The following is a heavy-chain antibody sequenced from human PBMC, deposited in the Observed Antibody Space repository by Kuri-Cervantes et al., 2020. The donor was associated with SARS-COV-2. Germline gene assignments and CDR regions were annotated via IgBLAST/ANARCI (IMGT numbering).Heavy chain of an antibody. V-gene: IGHV1-2*02. CDR1: AYTFTAYF. Sequence: ASVKVSCKASAYTFTAYFIHWVRQAPGQGLEWMGWINADSGVTDYAQRFRGRVTMTRDTSISTAYMELSSLTSDDTAVYYCARMSMVRGVLGRRTLDYRYYAMDVWGPGTRVTVSS. J-gene: IGHJ6*02. D-gene: IGHD3-10*01. CDR3: ARMSMVRGVLGRRTLDYRYYAMDV. CDR2: INADSGVT.